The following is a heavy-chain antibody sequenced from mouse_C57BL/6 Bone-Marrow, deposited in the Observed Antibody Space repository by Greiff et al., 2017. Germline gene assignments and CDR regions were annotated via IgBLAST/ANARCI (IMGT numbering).Heavy chain of an antibody. J-gene: IGHJ3*01. CDR1: GYTFTSYG. CDR2: IYPRSGNT. CDR3: ARGDYSNYWFAY. Sequence: VQGVESGAELARPGASVKLSCKASGYTFTSYGISWVKPRTGQGLEWIGEIYPRSGNTYYNEKFKGKATLTADKSSSTAYMELRSLTSEDSAVYFCARGDYSNYWFAYWGQGTLVTVSA. V-gene: IGHV1-81*01. D-gene: IGHD2-5*01.